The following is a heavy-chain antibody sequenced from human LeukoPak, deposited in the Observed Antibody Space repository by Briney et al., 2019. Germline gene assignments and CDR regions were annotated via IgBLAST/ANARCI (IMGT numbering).Heavy chain of an antibody. CDR3: ARDKDKQYSSSWYWFDP. D-gene: IGHD6-13*01. CDR2: ISSSSSNI. CDR1: GFTFSSYS. Sequence: GGSLRLSCAASGFTFSSYSMNWVRQAPGRGLVGGSYISSSSSNIYYADSVKGRFTISRDNAKNSLYLQMNSLSAEVTAVYYCARDKDKQYSSSWYWFDPWGQGTLVTVSS. J-gene: IGHJ5*02. V-gene: IGHV3-48*01.